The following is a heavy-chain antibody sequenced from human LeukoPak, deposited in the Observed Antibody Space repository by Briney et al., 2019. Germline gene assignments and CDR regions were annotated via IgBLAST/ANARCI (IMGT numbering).Heavy chain of an antibody. J-gene: IGHJ4*02. CDR1: GGSISSGDYY. D-gene: IGHD4-17*01. CDR3: ARVYHGDYSERAFDY. Sequence: SETLSLTCTVSGGSISSGDYYWRWIRQPPGKGLEWIGYIYYSGSTYYNPSLKSRVTISVDTSKNQFSLKLSSVTAADTAVYYCARVYHGDYSERAFDYWGQGTLVTVSS. CDR2: IYYSGST. V-gene: IGHV4-30-4*01.